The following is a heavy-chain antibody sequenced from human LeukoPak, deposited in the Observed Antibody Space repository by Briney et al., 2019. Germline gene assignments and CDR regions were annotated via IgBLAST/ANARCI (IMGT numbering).Heavy chain of an antibody. Sequence: GESLKISCKGSGYSFTNYWIAWVRQTPGEGLEWMGITYPGDSDTRYSPSFQGQVTISADKSISTAYLQWSSLKASDSAMYYCARAWNFDYWGQGTLVTVSS. CDR2: TYPGDSDT. CDR3: ARAWNFDY. V-gene: IGHV5-51*01. J-gene: IGHJ4*02. CDR1: GYSFTNYW. D-gene: IGHD1-1*01.